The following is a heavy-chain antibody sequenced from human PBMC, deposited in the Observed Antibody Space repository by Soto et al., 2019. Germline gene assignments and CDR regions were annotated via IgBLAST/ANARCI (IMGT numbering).Heavy chain of an antibody. D-gene: IGHD5-12*01. CDR1: GFTFSRHW. CDR2: INSDGTST. J-gene: IGHJ4*02. Sequence: EVQLVESGGGLVQPGGSLRLSCAASGFTFSRHWMHWVRQAPGKGLVWVSRINSDGTSTNYADSVKGRFTISRDNAKNTLYLQMNSLRGEDTAVYHCASPYTATIHNGLNSWGQGTPVTVSS. CDR3: ASPYTATIHNGLNS. V-gene: IGHV3-74*01.